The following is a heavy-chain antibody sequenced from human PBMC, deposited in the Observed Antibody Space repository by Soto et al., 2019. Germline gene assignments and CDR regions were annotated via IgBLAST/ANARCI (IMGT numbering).Heavy chain of an antibody. CDR3: ATRLVSGYYDGVDPNTFDY. CDR1: GGSISSGGYY. J-gene: IGHJ4*02. D-gene: IGHD3-3*01. Sequence: QVQLQKSGPGLVKPSQTLSLTCTVSGGSISSGGYYWSWIRQHPGKGLEWIGYIYYSGSTYYNPSLKSRVTISVDTSKNQFSLKLSSVTAADTAVYYCATRLVSGYYDGVDPNTFDYWGQGTLVTVSS. V-gene: IGHV4-31*03. CDR2: IYYSGST.